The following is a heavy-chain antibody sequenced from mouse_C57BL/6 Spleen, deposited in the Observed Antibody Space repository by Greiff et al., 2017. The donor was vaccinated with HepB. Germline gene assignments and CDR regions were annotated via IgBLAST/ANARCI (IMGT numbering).Heavy chain of an antibody. D-gene: IGHD1-1*01. J-gene: IGHJ4*01. CDR2: INPYNGDT. V-gene: IGHV1-20*01. Sequence: EVQLQQSGPELVKPGDSVKISCKASGYSFTGYFMNWVMQSHGKSLEWIGRINPYNGDTFYNQKFKGKATLTVDKSSSTAHMELRSLTSEDSEVYYCASGITTVVAEAMDYWGQGTSVTVSS. CDR1: GYSFTGYF. CDR3: ASGITTVVAEAMDY.